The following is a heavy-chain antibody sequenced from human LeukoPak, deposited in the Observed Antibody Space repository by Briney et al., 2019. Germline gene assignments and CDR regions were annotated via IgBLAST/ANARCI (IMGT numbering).Heavy chain of an antibody. D-gene: IGHD3-22*01. CDR1: GGSISSCY. CDR2: IYYSGST. CDR3: ARLLYYYDSSGYYDWFDP. J-gene: IGHJ5*02. V-gene: IGHV4-59*08. Sequence: PSETLSLTCTVSGGSISSCYWSWIRQPPGKGLEWIGYIYYSGSTNYNPSLKSRVTISVDTSKHQFSLKLSSVTAADTAVYYCARLLYYYDSSGYYDWFDPWGQGTLVTVSS.